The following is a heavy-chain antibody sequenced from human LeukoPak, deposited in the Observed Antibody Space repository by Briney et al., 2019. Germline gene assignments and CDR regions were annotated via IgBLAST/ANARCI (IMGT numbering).Heavy chain of an antibody. J-gene: IGHJ4*02. CDR1: GGSISSGGYY. D-gene: IGHD6-13*01. Sequence: SETLSLTCTVSGGSISSGGYYWSWIRQPPGKGLEWIGYIYHSGSTYYNPSLKSRVTISVDRSKNQFSLKLSSVTAADTAVYYCAREAIDRSSWGQGTLVTVSS. V-gene: IGHV4-30-2*01. CDR2: IYHSGST. CDR3: AREAIDRSS.